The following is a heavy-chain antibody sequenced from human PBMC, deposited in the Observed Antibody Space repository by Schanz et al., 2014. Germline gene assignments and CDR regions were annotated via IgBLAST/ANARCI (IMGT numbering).Heavy chain of an antibody. Sequence: QVQLVQSGAEVKKPGASVKVSCKASGYTFAMYDMNWVRQAPGQGLEWMGWINTNTANPTYAQGFTGRFVYTLDASVTTAYLQISSLEADDTAVYYCARRGIRGVFSSFDYWGLGTLVTVSS. V-gene: IGHV7-4-1*02. CDR1: GYTFAMYD. J-gene: IGHJ4*02. D-gene: IGHD3-10*01. CDR3: ARRGIRGVFSSFDY. CDR2: INTNTANP.